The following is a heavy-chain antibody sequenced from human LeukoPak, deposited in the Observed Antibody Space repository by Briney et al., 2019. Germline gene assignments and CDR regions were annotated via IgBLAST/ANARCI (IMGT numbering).Heavy chain of an antibody. CDR3: ARHGSGWTQIDY. J-gene: IGHJ4*02. CDR2: IYPGDSDT. D-gene: IGHD6-19*01. Sequence: PGASLQTSCQGSGYSFNAYWIGWVRQLPGKGLEWMGIIYPGDSDTRYSPSFQGQVTMSVDKSINTAYLQWSSLRASDTAMYYCARHGSGWTQIDYWGQGTLVTVSS. CDR1: GYSFNAYW. V-gene: IGHV5-51*01.